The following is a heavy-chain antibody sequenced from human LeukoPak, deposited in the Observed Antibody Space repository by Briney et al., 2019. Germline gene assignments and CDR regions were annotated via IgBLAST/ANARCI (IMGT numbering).Heavy chain of an antibody. D-gene: IGHD2-2*01. CDR2: INSDGSST. CDR1: GFTFSSYW. V-gene: IGHV3-74*01. Sequence: GGSLRLSCAASGFTFSSYWMHWVRQAPGKGLVWVSRINSDGSSTSYADSVKGRFTISRDNAKNTLYLQMNSLRAEDTAVYYCAKGYQLLGYYFDYWGQGTLVTVSS. CDR3: AKGYQLLGYYFDY. J-gene: IGHJ4*02.